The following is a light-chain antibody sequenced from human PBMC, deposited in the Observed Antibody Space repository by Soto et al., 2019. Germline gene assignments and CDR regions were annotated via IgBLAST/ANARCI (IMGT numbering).Light chain of an antibody. V-gene: IGKV1-12*01. CDR3: QLANNLLPVT. Sequence: DIQMTQSPSSVSASVGDRVTITCRASQSISSWLAWYQQKPGKAPNLLISGATSLQSGVPSRFNGSGSGTDFTLTISSLQPEDFATYYCQLANNLLPVTCGGGTKVDI. CDR2: GAT. CDR1: QSISSW. J-gene: IGKJ4*01.